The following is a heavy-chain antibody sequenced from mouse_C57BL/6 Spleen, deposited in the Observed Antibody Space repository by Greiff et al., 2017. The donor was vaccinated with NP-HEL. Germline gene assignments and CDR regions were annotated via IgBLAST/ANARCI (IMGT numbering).Heavy chain of an antibody. V-gene: IGHV1-82*01. J-gene: IGHJ1*03. CDR2: IYPGDGDT. CDR3: ARCYGSRGDWYFDV. CDR1: GYAFSSSW. Sequence: VKLQQSGPELVKPGASVKISCKASGYAFSSSWMNWVKQRPGKGLEWIGRIYPGDGDTNYNGKFKGKATLTADKSSSTAYMQLSSLTSGDSAVYFCARCYGSRGDWYFDVWGTGTTVTVSS. D-gene: IGHD1-1*01.